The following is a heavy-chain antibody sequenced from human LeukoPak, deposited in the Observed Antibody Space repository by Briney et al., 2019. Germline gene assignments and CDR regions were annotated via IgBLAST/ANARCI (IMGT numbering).Heavy chain of an antibody. V-gene: IGHV4-30-4*01. Sequence: PSETLFLTCTVSGGSISSGDYYWSWIRQPPGKGLEWIGYIYYSGSTYYNPSLKSRVTISVDKSKNQFSLKLSSVTAADTAVYYCASRYYGSGMSAHDYWGQGTLVTVSS. CDR3: ASRYYGSGMSAHDY. D-gene: IGHD3-10*01. CDR2: IYYSGST. J-gene: IGHJ4*02. CDR1: GGSISSGDYY.